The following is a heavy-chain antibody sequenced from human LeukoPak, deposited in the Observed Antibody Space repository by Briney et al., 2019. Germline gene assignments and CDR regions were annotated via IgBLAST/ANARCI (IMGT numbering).Heavy chain of an antibody. CDR1: GYTFTDNY. Sequence: ASVKVSCKASGYTFTDNYLHWVRQAPGQGLEWMGWINPNSGATNCAQKFQDRVTMTRDTSISTAYMELSRLQSDDTAVYYCARFGISGYDYWGQGTLATVSS. CDR2: INPNSGAT. D-gene: IGHD3-22*01. V-gene: IGHV1-2*02. CDR3: ARFGISGYDY. J-gene: IGHJ4*02.